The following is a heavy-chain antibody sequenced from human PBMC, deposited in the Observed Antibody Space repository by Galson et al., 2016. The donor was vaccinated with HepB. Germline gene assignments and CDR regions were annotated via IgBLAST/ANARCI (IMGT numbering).Heavy chain of an antibody. Sequence: SVKVSCKASGYTFTSYYMHWVRQAPGQGLEWMGLINPSGGTTSYAQKFQGRVTMTRDTSTSTVYMELNSLRAEDTAVYYCARDPRSQWELRYYYEGMDVWGLGTTVTVSS. CDR1: GYTFTSYY. CDR2: INPSGGTT. J-gene: IGHJ6*02. CDR3: ARDPRSQWELRYYYEGMDV. V-gene: IGHV1-46*01. D-gene: IGHD1-26*01.